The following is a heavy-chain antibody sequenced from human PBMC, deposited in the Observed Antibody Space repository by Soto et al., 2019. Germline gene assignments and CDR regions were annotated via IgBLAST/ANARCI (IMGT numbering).Heavy chain of an antibody. Sequence: LRLSCAASGFIFSTYSMNWVRQTPGKGLEWVSSISRSSDHMYYADSVRGRFTISRDNAKNSLFLQMNSLRAEDTAVYYCTRAISGGPFDYWGQGALVTVSS. CDR1: GFIFSTYS. V-gene: IGHV3-21*01. CDR3: TRAISGGPFDY. J-gene: IGHJ4*02. D-gene: IGHD2-15*01. CDR2: ISRSSDHM.